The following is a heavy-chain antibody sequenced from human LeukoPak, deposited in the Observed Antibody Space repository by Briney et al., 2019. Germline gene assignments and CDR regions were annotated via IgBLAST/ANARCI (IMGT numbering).Heavy chain of an antibody. Sequence: PGGSLRLSCVASGFTFSSYEMSWVRQAPGKGLEWLSYISSSGSTIYYADFVKGRFTISRDNVKNSVYLQMNSLRAEDTAVYYCARETYFDYWGQGTLLTVSS. V-gene: IGHV3-48*03. CDR2: ISSSGSTI. J-gene: IGHJ4*02. CDR3: ARETYFDY. CDR1: GFTFSSYE.